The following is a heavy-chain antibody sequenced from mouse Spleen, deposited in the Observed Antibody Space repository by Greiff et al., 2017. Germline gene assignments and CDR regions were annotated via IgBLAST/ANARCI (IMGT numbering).Heavy chain of an antibody. CDR1: GFSLTSYG. J-gene: IGHJ2*01. Sequence: VQLQQSGPSLVQPSQSLSITCTVSGFSLTSYGVHWVRQSPGKGLEWLGVIWRGGSTDYNAAFMSRLSITKDNSKSQVFFKMNSLQADDTAIYYCAKSYDGSRESFFDYWGQGTTLTVSS. V-gene: IGHV2-5-1*01. CDR3: AKSYDGSRESFFDY. CDR2: IWRGGST. D-gene: IGHD1-1*01.